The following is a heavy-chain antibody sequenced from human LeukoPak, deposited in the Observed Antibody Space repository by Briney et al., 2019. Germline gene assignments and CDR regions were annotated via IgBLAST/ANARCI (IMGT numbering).Heavy chain of an antibody. CDR3: ARVAFGQDWFDP. CDR2: ISSSSSYI. Sequence: PGGSLRLSCAASGFTFSSYSMNWVRQAPGKGLEWVSSISSSSSYIYYADSVKGRFTISRDNAKNSLYLQMNSLRAEDTAVYYCARVAFGQDWFDPWGQGTLATVSS. J-gene: IGHJ5*02. CDR1: GFTFSSYS. D-gene: IGHD3-10*01. V-gene: IGHV3-21*01.